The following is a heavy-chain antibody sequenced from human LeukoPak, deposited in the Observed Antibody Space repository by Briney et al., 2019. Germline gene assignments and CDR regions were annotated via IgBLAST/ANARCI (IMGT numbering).Heavy chain of an antibody. D-gene: IGHD4-11*01. CDR1: GGSFSGYY. Sequence: PSETLFLTCAVYGGSFSGYYWSWIRQPPGKGLEWIGEINHSGSTNYNPSLKSRVTISVDTSKNQFSLKLSSVTAADTAVYYCARSFAGVTTVTNNWFDPWGQGTLVTVSS. V-gene: IGHV4-34*01. CDR3: ARSFAGVTTVTNNWFDP. CDR2: INHSGST. J-gene: IGHJ5*02.